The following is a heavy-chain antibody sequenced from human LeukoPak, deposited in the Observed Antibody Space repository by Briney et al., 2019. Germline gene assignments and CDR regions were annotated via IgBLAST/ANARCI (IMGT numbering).Heavy chain of an antibody. CDR3: ASANYYYYGMDV. J-gene: IGHJ6*02. CDR2: IYYSGST. Sequence: PSETLSLTCTVSGGSISSYYWSWIRQPPGKGLEWIGYIYYSGSTNYNPSLKSRVTISVDTSKNQFSLKLSSVTAADTAVYYCASANYYYYGMDVWGPGTTVTVSS. CDR1: GGSISSYY. V-gene: IGHV4-59*08.